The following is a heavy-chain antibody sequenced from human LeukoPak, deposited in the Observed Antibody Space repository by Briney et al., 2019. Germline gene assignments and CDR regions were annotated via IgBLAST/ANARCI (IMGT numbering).Heavy chain of an antibody. Sequence: ASVKVSCKVSGYTLTELSMHWVRQAPGKGLEWMGGFDPEDGETIYAQKFQGRVTMTEDTSTDTAYMELSSLRSEDTAVYYCARGIMITFGGVISYYFDYWGQGTLVTVSS. CDR2: FDPEDGET. V-gene: IGHV1-24*01. D-gene: IGHD3-16*02. CDR3: ARGIMITFGGVISYYFDY. CDR1: GYTLTELS. J-gene: IGHJ4*02.